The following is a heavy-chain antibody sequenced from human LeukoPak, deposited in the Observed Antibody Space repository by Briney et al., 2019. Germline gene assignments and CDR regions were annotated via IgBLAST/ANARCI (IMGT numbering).Heavy chain of an antibody. CDR2: ISSSGSTI. J-gene: IGHJ4*02. V-gene: IGHV3-48*03. D-gene: IGHD4-17*01. CDR3: ARIMITVTTSDY. Sequence: PGGSLRLSCAASGFTFSSYEMNWVRQAPGKGLEWVSYISSSGSTIYYADSVKGRFTISRDNAKNSLYLQMNSLRAEDTAVYYCARIMITVTTSDYWGQGTLVTVSS. CDR1: GFTFSSYE.